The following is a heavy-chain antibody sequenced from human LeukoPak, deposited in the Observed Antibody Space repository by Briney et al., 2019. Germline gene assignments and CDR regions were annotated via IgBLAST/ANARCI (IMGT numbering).Heavy chain of an antibody. CDR1: GFTFNSHA. J-gene: IGHJ4*02. CDR3: AKTTFGYSSGRSPGWPVDY. V-gene: IGHV3-23*01. CDR2: IVGSGGSS. Sequence: GGSLRLSCAASGFTFNSHAMYWVRQAPGKGLELVSGIVGSGGSSYYAESVRGRFTISRDNSKNTVYMQMNSLRDEDTAVYYCAKTTFGYSSGRSPGWPVDYWGQGTVVTVSS. D-gene: IGHD6-19*01.